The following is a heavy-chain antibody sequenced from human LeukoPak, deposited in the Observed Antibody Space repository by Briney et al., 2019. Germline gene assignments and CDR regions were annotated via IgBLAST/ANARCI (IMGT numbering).Heavy chain of an antibody. CDR3: ARGGLESGYHSNDAFDI. CDR1: GGSISSSSYY. J-gene: IGHJ3*02. V-gene: IGHV4-61*05. CDR2: IYYSGST. D-gene: IGHD3-22*01. Sequence: SETLSLTCTVSGGSISSSSYYWGWIRQPPGKGLDWIGYIYYSGSTNYNPSLKSRVTMSVDTSKNQFSLKLSSVTAADTAEYYCARGGLESGYHSNDAFDIWGQGTMVTVSS.